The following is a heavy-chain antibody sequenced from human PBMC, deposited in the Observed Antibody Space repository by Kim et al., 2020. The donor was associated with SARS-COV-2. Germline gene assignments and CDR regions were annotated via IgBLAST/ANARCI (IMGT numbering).Heavy chain of an antibody. CDR1: GAAFDDYY. CDR2: IHYIGKD. D-gene: IGHD3-22*01. J-gene: IGHJ4*02. Sequence: SETLSRTCTVSGAAFDDYYWSWIRQPPGKGLEWIGYIHYIGKDNYNPSLKSRVTISLDGSKNQFSLKLNSVTAADSAVYYCARKRADSSGFIDSWGQGTL. CDR3: ARKRADSSGFIDS. V-gene: IGHV4-59*01.